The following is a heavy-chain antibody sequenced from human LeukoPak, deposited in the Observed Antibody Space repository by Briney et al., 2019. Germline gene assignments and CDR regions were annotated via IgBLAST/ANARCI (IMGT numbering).Heavy chain of an antibody. CDR1: GYTFTSYG. V-gene: IGHV1-18*01. J-gene: IGHJ6*03. CDR2: ISAYNGNT. D-gene: IGHD6-19*01. CDR3: ARLRAYSSGWYSYYYYMDV. Sequence: ASVTVSCKASGYTFTSYGISWVRQAPGQGLEWMGWISAYNGNTNYAQKPQGRVTMTTDTSTSTAYIELRSLRSDDTAVYYCARLRAYSSGWYSYYYYMDVWGKGTTVTISS.